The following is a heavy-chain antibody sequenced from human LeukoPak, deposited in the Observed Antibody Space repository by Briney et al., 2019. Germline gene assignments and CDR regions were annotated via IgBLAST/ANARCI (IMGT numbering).Heavy chain of an antibody. CDR1: GFTVSSNY. D-gene: IGHD3-10*01. Sequence: GGSLTLSCAASGFTVSSNYMSWVRQAPGKGLEWVSVIYSGGSTYYADSVKGRFTISRDNSKNTLYLQMNSLRAEDTAAYYCARADTVRGFDPWGQGTVVTVSS. J-gene: IGHJ5*02. CDR2: IYSGGST. V-gene: IGHV3-53*01. CDR3: ARADTVRGFDP.